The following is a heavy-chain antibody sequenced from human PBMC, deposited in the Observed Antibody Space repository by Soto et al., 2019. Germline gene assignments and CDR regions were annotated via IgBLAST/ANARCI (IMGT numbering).Heavy chain of an antibody. D-gene: IGHD3-16*02. CDR2: ISSSSSTI. Sequence: PGESLRLSCAASGFTFSSYSINRSRQAPGKGLEWVSYISSSSSTIYYADSVKDRFTISRDNAKNSLYLQMNSLRDEDTAVYYCAGGPRLGELSSSDYWGQGTLVTVSS. J-gene: IGHJ4*02. CDR3: AGGPRLGELSSSDY. V-gene: IGHV3-48*02. CDR1: GFTFSSYS.